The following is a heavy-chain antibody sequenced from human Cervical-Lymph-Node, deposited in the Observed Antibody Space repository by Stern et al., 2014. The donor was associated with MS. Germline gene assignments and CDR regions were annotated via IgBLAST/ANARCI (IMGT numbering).Heavy chain of an antibody. CDR3: ALTSRGVLISYPDWFDP. V-gene: IGHV3-9*01. CDR2: IDWNSANI. Sequence: QLVESGGGLVQPGRSLRLSCAASGFPFDDYAMHWVRQAPGKGLEWVSGIDWNSANIAYADSVKGRFTISRDNAKNSLYLQMNSLRPEDTAFYYCALTSRGVLISYPDWFDPWGQGTLVTVSS. J-gene: IGHJ5*02. D-gene: IGHD3-3*01. CDR1: GFPFDDYA.